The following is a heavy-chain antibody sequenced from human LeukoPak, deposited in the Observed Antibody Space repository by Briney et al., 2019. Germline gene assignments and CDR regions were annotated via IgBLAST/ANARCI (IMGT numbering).Heavy chain of an antibody. CDR3: ARAWWTDAFDI. J-gene: IGHJ3*02. V-gene: IGHV4-59*01. CDR2: IYYSGST. CDR1: GGSISSYY. Sequence: PSETLSLTCTVSGGSISSYYWSWIRQPPGKGLEWIGYIYYSGSTNYNPSLKSRVTISVDTSKNQFSLKLSSVTAADTAVYYRARAWWTDAFDIWGQGTMVTVSS. D-gene: IGHD2-15*01.